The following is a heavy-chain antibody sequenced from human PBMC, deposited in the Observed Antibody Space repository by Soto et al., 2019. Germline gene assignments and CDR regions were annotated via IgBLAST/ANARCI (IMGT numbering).Heavy chain of an antibody. J-gene: IGHJ6*02. D-gene: IGHD7-27*01. CDR1: GYSFTSYW. CDR3: ARLGSYYYGMDV. V-gene: IGHV5-10-1*01. CDR2: IGPSDSYA. Sequence: LKISCKGSGYSFTSYWISWVRQMPGKGLEWMGRIGPSDSYANYSPSFQGHVTISADKSISTAYLQWSSLKASDTAMYYCARLGSYYYGMDVWGQGTTVTVSS.